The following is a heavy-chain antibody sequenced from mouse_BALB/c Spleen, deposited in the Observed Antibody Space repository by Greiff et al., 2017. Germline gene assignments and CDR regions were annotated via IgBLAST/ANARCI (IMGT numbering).Heavy chain of an antibody. V-gene: IGHV5-12-2*01. Sequence: DVKLVESGGGLVQPGGSLKLSCAASGFTFSSYTMSWVRQTPEKRLEWVAYISNGGGSTYYPDTVKGRFTISRDNAKNTLYLQMSSLKSEDTAMYYCARQPYYRGQGTSVTGSS. CDR1: GFTFSSYT. CDR2: ISNGGGST. CDR3: ARQPYY. J-gene: IGHJ4*01.